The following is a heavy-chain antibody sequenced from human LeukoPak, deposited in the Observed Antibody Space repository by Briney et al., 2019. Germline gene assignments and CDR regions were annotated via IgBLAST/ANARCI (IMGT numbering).Heavy chain of an antibody. CDR1: GFTFSDYY. V-gene: IGHV3-11*04. J-gene: IGHJ4*02. Sequence: GGSLRLSCAASGFTFSDYYMSWIRQAPGKGLEWVSYISSSGSTIHYADSVKGRFAISRDNAKNSLFLQMNSLRAEDTAVYYCARRGYQLLYGDYWGQGTLVTVSS. D-gene: IGHD2-2*02. CDR2: ISSSGSTI. CDR3: ARRGYQLLYGDY.